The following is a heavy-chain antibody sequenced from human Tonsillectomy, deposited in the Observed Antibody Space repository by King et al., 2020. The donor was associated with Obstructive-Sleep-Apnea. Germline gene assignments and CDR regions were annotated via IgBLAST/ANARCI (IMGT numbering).Heavy chain of an antibody. CDR3: AKDTGHDYGDYGSGMDV. CDR1: GFTFDDYA. Sequence: VQLVESGGGLVQPGSSLRLSFAASGFTFDDYAMHWVRQASWKVLELVSVLIWNRCSIGDAYSVNVRFSIYRDNAKNSLYLQMNSLRAEDTALYYCAKDTGHDYGDYGSGMDVWGQGTTVTVSS. D-gene: IGHD4-17*01. V-gene: IGHV3-9*01. CDR2: LIWNRCSI. J-gene: IGHJ6*02.